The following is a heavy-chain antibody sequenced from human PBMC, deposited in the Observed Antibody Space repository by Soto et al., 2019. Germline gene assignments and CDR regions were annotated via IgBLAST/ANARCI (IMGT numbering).Heavy chain of an antibody. J-gene: IGHJ6*03. Sequence: EVQLVESGGGLVQPGGSLRLSCAASGFTFSSHWMHWVRQAPGKGLVWVSRINRDGSNTSYADSVKGRSTISRDNAKNTLYLEMHSLRAQDTAVYYCARDNYDFWSGVFYYYIDVWGKATTVTVSS. CDR3: ARDNYDFWSGVFYYYIDV. D-gene: IGHD3-3*01. V-gene: IGHV3-74*01. CDR1: GFTFSSHW. CDR2: INRDGSNT.